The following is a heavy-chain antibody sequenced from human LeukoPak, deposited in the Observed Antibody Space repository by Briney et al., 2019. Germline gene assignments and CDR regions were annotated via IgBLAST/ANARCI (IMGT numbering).Heavy chain of an antibody. D-gene: IGHD2-2*02. J-gene: IGHJ5*02. CDR1: GGTFSSYA. Sequence: SVKVSCKASGGTFSSYAISWVRQAPGQGLEWMGGIIPIFGTANYAQKFQGRVKITADESTSTAYMELSSLRSEDTAVYYCASGGRPMEYQLLYLGWFDPWGQGTLVTVSS. V-gene: IGHV1-69*13. CDR2: IIPIFGTA. CDR3: ASGGRPMEYQLLYLGWFDP.